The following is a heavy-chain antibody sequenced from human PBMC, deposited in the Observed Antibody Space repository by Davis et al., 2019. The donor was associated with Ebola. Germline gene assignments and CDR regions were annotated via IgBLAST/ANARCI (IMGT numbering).Heavy chain of an antibody. Sequence: SETLSLTCAVYGGSFSGYYWSWIRQPPGKGLEWIGEINHSGSTNYNPSLKSRVTISVDTSKNQFSLKLSSVTAADTAVYYCARHGTYYDFWSGPTAWFDPWGQGTLVTVSS. CDR1: GGSFSGYY. V-gene: IGHV4-34*01. D-gene: IGHD3-3*01. J-gene: IGHJ5*02. CDR2: INHSGST. CDR3: ARHGTYYDFWSGPTAWFDP.